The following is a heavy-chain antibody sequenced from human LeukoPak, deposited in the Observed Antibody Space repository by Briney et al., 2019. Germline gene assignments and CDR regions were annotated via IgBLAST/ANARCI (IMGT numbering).Heavy chain of an antibody. D-gene: IGHD3-22*01. J-gene: IGHJ4*02. Sequence: SETLSLTCTVSGGSISSYYWSWIRQPAGKGLERIGRIYTSGSTNYNPSLKSRVTMSVDTSKNQFSLKLSSVTAADTAVYYCARDHYDSSGYYFDYWGQGTLVTVSS. CDR2: IYTSGST. CDR1: GGSISSYY. V-gene: IGHV4-4*07. CDR3: ARDHYDSSGYYFDY.